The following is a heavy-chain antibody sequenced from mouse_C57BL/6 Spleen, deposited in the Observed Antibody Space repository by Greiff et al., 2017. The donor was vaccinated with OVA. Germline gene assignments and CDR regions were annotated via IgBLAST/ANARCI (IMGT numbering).Heavy chain of an antibody. CDR1: GFTFSSYA. D-gene: IGHD1-1*01. CDR3: TRHGTLYAMDY. CDR2: ISSGGDYI. V-gene: IGHV5-9-1*02. Sequence: EVMLVESGEGLVKPGGSLKLSCAASGFTFSSYAMSWVRQTPEKRLEWVAYISSGGDYIYYADTVKGRFTISRDNARNTLYLQMSSLKSEDTAMYYCTRHGTLYAMDYWGQGTSVTVSS. J-gene: IGHJ4*01.